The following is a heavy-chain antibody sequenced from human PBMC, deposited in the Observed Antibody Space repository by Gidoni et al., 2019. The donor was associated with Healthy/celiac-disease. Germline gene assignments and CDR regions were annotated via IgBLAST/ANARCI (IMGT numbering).Heavy chain of an antibody. V-gene: IGHV4-39*01. J-gene: IGHJ4*02. CDR1: GSISSSRYY. D-gene: IGHD3-3*01. CDR2: IYYSGST. Sequence: GSISSSRYYWGWIRQPPGKGLEWIGSIYYSGSTYYNPSLKSRVTISVDTSKNPFSLKLSSVTAADTAVYYCARSVPAAPGIVGVVVRGYYFDYWGQGTLVTVSS. CDR3: ARSVPAAPGIVGVVVRGYYFDY.